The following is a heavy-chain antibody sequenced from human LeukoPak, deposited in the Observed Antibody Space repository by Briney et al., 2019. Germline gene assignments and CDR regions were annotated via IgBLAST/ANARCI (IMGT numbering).Heavy chain of an antibody. D-gene: IGHD6-25*01. CDR2: ICTSSTTI. V-gene: IGHV3-48*01. Sequence: GGSLRLSCAASGFTFSSYTMNWVRQPPGKGLEWVSNICTSSTTIYYADSVKGRFTISRDNAKNSLYLQMNSLRADDTAVYYCARFAAGGSYYYYMDVWGKGTTVTVSS. CDR1: GFTFSSYT. CDR3: ARFAAGGSYYYYMDV. J-gene: IGHJ6*03.